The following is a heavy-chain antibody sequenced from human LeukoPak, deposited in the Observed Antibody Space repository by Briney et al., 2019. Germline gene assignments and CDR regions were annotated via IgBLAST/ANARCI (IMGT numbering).Heavy chain of an antibody. Sequence: GGSVRLLCALSGFTFSNAWINWVRQAGGKGLEWVGRIKSKNDGRTRDYAATVKGRLTISRDDSKNTLYLQMNSLKTEDTAVYYCTTRYYYDSSGYYYFDYWGQGTLVTVSS. CDR2: IKSKNDGRTR. J-gene: IGHJ4*02. D-gene: IGHD3-22*01. CDR3: TTRYYYDSSGYYYFDY. V-gene: IGHV3-15*07. CDR1: GFTFSNAW.